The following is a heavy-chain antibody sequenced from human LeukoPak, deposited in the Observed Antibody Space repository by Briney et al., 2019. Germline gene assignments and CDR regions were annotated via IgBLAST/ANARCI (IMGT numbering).Heavy chain of an antibody. Sequence: PGGSLRLSCAASGFTFSNAWMTWVRQAPGKGLEWVGRIKSNTDGGTTDYAATVKGRFTISRDDSKNTVYLQMDSLTTDDTALYYCTTRPNPRDGPSDFWGQGTLVTVSS. CDR1: GFTFSNAW. J-gene: IGHJ4*02. V-gene: IGHV3-15*01. CDR2: IKSNTDGGTT. CDR3: TTRPNPRDGPSDF.